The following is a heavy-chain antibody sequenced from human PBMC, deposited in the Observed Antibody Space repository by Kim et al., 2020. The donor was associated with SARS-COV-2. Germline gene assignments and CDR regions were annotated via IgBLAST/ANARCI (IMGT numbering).Heavy chain of an antibody. CDR2: IYPGNSDA. CDR1: GYTFTNYW. J-gene: IGHJ5*02. CDR3: ARGGLWLRLNWFDP. Sequence: GESLKISCTTSGYTFTNYWIGWVRQTPGKGLEWMGIIYPGNSDARYSPSFEGQVTISADKSINTAYLQWTSLKASDTAMYYCARGGLWLRLNWFDPWGQGTLVTVSS. D-gene: IGHD5-12*01. V-gene: IGHV5-51*01.